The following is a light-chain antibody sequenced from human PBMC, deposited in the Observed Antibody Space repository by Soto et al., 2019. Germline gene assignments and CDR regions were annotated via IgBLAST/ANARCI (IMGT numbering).Light chain of an antibody. Sequence: VLTQSPATLSLSPGKRATLSCRASESVDFHLAWYQQQPGQAPRLLIYDASVRATGTPARFSGSGSGTDSTLTISSLEPEDFALYYCQQRSTWPTFGQGTKVDIK. CDR3: QQRSTWPT. CDR1: ESVDFH. V-gene: IGKV3-11*01. CDR2: DAS. J-gene: IGKJ1*01.